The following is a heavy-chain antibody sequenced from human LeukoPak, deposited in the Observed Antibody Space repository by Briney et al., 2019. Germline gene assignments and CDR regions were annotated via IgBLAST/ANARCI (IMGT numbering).Heavy chain of an antibody. CDR1: GYTFTSNY. CDR2: IYPRDGST. CDR3: ARDQEGFDY. V-gene: IGHV1-46*01. J-gene: IGHJ4*02. Sequence: ASVKGSCKASGYTFTSNYIHWVGQAPGQGLEWMGMIYPRDGSTSYAQKFQGRVTVTRDTSTSTVHMELSGLRSEDTAVYYCARDQEGFDYWGQGTLVTVSS.